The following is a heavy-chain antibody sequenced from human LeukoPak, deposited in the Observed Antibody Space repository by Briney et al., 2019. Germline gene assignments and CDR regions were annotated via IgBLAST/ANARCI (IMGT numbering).Heavy chain of an antibody. D-gene: IGHD3-10*01. CDR3: AREGGDPRWLDP. V-gene: IGHV4-4*07. CDR1: GGSISSYY. Sequence: SETLSLTCTVSGGSISSYYWTWIRQSAGKGLEWIGRINNSGSTNYNPSLRSRVTMSVNTSKNQFSLNLTSVTAADTAVYSCAREGGDPRWLDPWGQGTLVTVSS. J-gene: IGHJ5*02. CDR2: INNSGST.